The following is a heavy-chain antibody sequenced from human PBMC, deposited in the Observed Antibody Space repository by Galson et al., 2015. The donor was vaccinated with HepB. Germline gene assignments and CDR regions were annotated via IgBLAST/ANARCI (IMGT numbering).Heavy chain of an antibody. D-gene: IGHD5-18*01. CDR2: INHSGST. J-gene: IGHJ6*02. CDR1: GGSFSGYY. Sequence: SETLSLTCAVYGGSFSGYYWSWIRQPPGKGLEWIGEINHSGSTNYNPTLKSRVSISVDTSKNQFSLKLSSVTAAETAVYCCARGRADTAMVSKTLYYYGMDVWGQGTTVTVSS. V-gene: IGHV4-34*01. CDR3: ARGRADTAMVSKTLYYYGMDV.